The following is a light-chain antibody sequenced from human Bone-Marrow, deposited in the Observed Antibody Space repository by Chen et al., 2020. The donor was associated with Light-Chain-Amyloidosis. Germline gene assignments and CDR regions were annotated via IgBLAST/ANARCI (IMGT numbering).Light chain of an antibody. CDR3: QQYYSSPRWT. CDR2: WAS. Sequence: DIVMTQSPDSLAVSLGERATLNCKSSQSLLYTSNNKNYLTWYQQKPGQPPKLLIHWASTRDCGVPDRFSGSGSGTDFTLTSSSLQAEDVAVYYCQQYYSSPRWTFGQGTRVEIK. J-gene: IGKJ1*01. CDR1: QSLLYTSNNKNY. V-gene: IGKV4-1*01.